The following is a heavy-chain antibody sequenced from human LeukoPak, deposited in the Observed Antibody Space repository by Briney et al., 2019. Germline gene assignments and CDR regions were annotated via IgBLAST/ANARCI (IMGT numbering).Heavy chain of an antibody. D-gene: IGHD7-27*01. CDR1: GFTVSSNY. CDR3: ARLTGELDAFDI. J-gene: IGHJ3*02. Sequence: GGSLRLSCAASGFTVSSNYMSWVRQAPGKGLEWVSVIYSGGSTYYADSVKGRFTISRDNAKNSLYLQMNSLRAEDTAVYYCARLTGELDAFDIWGQGTMVTVSS. V-gene: IGHV3-53*01. CDR2: IYSGGST.